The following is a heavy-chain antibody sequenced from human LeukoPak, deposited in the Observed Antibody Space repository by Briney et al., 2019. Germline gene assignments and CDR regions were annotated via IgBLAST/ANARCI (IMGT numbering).Heavy chain of an antibody. J-gene: IGHJ4*02. CDR1: GFSFSGYT. CDR3: ARGTFTRGFDY. V-gene: IGHV3-21*01. D-gene: IGHD2-2*01. Sequence: GGSLRLSCATSGFSFSGYTMNWVRQAPGEGLEWVSSISSGANYIYYADSVRGRLTVSRDNAKNSVYLQMTSLRAEDTAVYYCARGTFTRGFDYWGQGSLVTVSS. CDR2: ISSGANYI.